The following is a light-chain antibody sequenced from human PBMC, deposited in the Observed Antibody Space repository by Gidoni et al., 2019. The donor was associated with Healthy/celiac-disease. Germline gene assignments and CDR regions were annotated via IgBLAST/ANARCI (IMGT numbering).Light chain of an antibody. Sequence: DIQMPQSPSSLSASVGDRVTITCRASQSISSYLNWYQQKPGKAPKLLIYAASSLQSGVPSRFSGSGSGTDFTLTIISLQPEDFATYYCQQSYSTPWTFGQGTKVEIK. CDR1: QSISSY. V-gene: IGKV1-39*01. J-gene: IGKJ1*01. CDR3: QQSYSTPWT. CDR2: AAS.